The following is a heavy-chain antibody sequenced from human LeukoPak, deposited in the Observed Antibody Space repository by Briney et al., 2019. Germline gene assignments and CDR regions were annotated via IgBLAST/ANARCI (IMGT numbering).Heavy chain of an antibody. CDR2: ISYDGSNK. CDR1: GFTFSSYG. J-gene: IGHJ4*02. Sequence: GGSLRLSCAAPGFTFSSYGMHWVRQAPGKGLEWVAVISYDGSNKYYADSVKGRFTISRDNSKNTLYLQMNSLRAEDTAVYYCAKDGGTHRGYFDYWGQGTLVTVSS. D-gene: IGHD1-1*01. CDR3: AKDGGTHRGYFDY. V-gene: IGHV3-30*18.